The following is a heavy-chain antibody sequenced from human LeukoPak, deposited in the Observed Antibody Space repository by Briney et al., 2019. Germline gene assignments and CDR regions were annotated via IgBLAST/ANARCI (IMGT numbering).Heavy chain of an antibody. V-gene: IGHV4-61*02. J-gene: IGHJ6*03. CDR1: GGSISSGSYY. CDR3: ASTYYYGSGARVASRIHMDV. Sequence: ASETLSLTCTVSGGSISSGSYYWSWIRQPAGKGLEWIARIYTSGSTNYNPSLKSRVTMSVDTSKNQFSLKLSSVTAADTAVYYCASTYYYGSGARVASRIHMDVWGKGTTVTISS. CDR2: IYTSGST. D-gene: IGHD3-10*01.